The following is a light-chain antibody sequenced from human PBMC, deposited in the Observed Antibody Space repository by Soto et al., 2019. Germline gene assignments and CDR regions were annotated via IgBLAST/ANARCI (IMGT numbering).Light chain of an antibody. CDR3: SSYTSSSALV. V-gene: IGLV2-14*01. CDR2: EVS. CDR1: SSDVGSEDY. Sequence: QSVLIQPPSVSGSPGQSVTISCTGTSSDVGSEDYVSWYQQHPGKAPKLMIYEVSNRPSGVSNRFSGSKSGNTASLTISGLQAEDEADYYCSSYTSSSALVFGTGTKVTVL. J-gene: IGLJ1*01.